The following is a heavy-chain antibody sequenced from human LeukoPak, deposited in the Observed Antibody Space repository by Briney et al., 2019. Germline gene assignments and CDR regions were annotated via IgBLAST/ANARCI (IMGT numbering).Heavy chain of an antibody. CDR2: IHTSGST. J-gene: IGHJ4*02. D-gene: IGHD3-10*01. Sequence: SETLSPTCTVSGGSFSSYYWSWIRQPAGKGLQWIGRIHTSGSTNYNPSLKSRVTMSVDTSKNQFSLKLSSVTAADTAVYYCARGRAATGIDYWGQGTLVTVSS. CDR1: GGSFSSYY. CDR3: ARGRAATGIDY. V-gene: IGHV4-4*07.